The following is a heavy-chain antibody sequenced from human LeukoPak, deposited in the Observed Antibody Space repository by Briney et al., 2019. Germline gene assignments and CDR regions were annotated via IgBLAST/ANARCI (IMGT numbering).Heavy chain of an antibody. J-gene: IGHJ4*02. CDR1: GGSFSGYY. CDR3: ARWPMTTVTTSDY. V-gene: IGHV4-34*01. Sequence: SETLSLTCAVYGGSFSGYYWSWIRQPPGKGLEWIGEINHSGSTNYNPSLKSRVTISVDTSKNQFSLKLSSVTAADTAVYYSARWPMTTVTTSDYWGQGTLVTVSS. D-gene: IGHD4-17*01. CDR2: INHSGST.